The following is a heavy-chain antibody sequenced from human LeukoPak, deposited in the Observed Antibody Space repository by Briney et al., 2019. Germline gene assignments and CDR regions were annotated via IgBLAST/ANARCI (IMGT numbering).Heavy chain of an antibody. CDR3: ARVGVAATQGNDY. J-gene: IGHJ4*02. CDR1: GFTFSSYS. Sequence: PGGSLRLSCAASGFTFSSYSMNWVRQAPGKGLEWVSSISSSSSYIYYADSVKGRFTISRDNAKNSLYLQMNSRRAEDTAVYYCARVGVAATQGNDYWGQGTLVTVSS. V-gene: IGHV3-21*01. CDR2: ISSSSSYI. D-gene: IGHD2-15*01.